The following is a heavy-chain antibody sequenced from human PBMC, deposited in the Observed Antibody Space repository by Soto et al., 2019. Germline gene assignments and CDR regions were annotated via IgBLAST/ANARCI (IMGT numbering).Heavy chain of an antibody. CDR1: RGSFIGYY. CDR2: INHSGST. D-gene: IGHD6-13*01. V-gene: IGHV4-34*01. Sequence: PSKTLSLTCAFFRGSFIGYYWSWIRQPPGKGLEWIGEINHSGSTNYNPSLKSRVTISVDTSKNQFSLKLSSVTAADTAVYYCASGRLRVAARKLNWFDPWGQG. J-gene: IGHJ5*02. CDR3: ASGRLRVAARKLNWFDP.